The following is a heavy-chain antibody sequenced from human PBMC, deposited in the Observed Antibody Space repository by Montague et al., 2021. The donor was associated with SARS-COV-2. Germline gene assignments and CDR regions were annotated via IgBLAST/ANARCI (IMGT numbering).Heavy chain of an antibody. D-gene: IGHD1-26*01. CDR3: ARVKVGATIDY. Sequence: SLRLSCAASGFTFSSYAMSWVRQAPGKGLEWVSGISDSGVYTYYADSVKGRFTISRDNSKNTLYLQMNSLRAEDTAVYYCARVKVGATIDYWGQGTLVTVSS. V-gene: IGHV3-23*01. J-gene: IGHJ4*02. CDR2: ISDSGVYT. CDR1: GFTFSSYA.